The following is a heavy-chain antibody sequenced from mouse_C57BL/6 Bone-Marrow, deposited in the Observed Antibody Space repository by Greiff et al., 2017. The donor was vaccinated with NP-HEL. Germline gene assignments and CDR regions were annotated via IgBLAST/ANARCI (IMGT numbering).Heavy chain of an antibody. CDR1: GYSFTGYY. CDR3: ALYDYDGTGYFDY. CDR2: INPSTGGT. D-gene: IGHD2-4*01. Sequence: EVQLQQSGPELVKPGASVKISCKASGYSFTGYYMNWVKQSPEKSLEWIGEINPSTGGTTYNQKFKAKATLTVDKSSSTAYMQLKSLTSEDSAVYYCALYDYDGTGYFDYWGQGTTLTVSS. J-gene: IGHJ2*01. V-gene: IGHV1-42*01.